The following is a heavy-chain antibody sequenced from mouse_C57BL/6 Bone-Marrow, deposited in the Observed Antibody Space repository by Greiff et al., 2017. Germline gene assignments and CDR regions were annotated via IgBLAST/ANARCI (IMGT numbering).Heavy chain of an antibody. V-gene: IGHV5-4*01. CDR3: ARDDYYVHGVYFDY. CDR1: GFTFSSYA. D-gene: IGHD1-1*01. J-gene: IGHJ2*01. Sequence: EVQLVESGGGLVKPGGSLKLSCAASGFTFSSYAMSWVRQTPEKRLEWVATISDGGSYTYYPDNVKGRFTISRDNAKNTLYLQLSHLKSEDTAMYYCARDDYYVHGVYFDYWGQGTTLTVSS. CDR2: ISDGGSYT.